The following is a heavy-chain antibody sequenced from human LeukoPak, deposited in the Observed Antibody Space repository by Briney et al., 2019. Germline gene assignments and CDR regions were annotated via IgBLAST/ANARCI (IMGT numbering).Heavy chain of an antibody. Sequence: SGTLSLTCTVSGGSISSYYWSWIRQPPGKGLEWIGYIYYSGSTNYNPSLKSRVTISVDTSKNQFSLKLSSVTAADTAVYYCARGGYYYDSSGYSFDYWGQGTLVTVSS. CDR1: GGSISSYY. CDR3: ARGGYYYDSSGYSFDY. D-gene: IGHD3-22*01. CDR2: IYYSGST. J-gene: IGHJ4*02. V-gene: IGHV4-59*08.